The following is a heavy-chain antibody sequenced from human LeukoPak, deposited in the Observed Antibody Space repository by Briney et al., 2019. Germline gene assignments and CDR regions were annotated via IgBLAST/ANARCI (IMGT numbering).Heavy chain of an antibody. CDR2: IYYSGST. CDR3: ARGPGVLRYFDWLLRYPDY. J-gene: IGHJ4*02. V-gene: IGHV4-31*03. CDR1: GGSIGSGGYY. Sequence: SETLSLTCTVSGGSIGSGGYYWSWIRQHPGKGLEWIGYIYYSGSTYYNPSLKSRVTISVDTSKNQFSLKLSSVTAADTAVYYCARGPGVLRYFDWLLRYPDYWGQGTLVTVSS. D-gene: IGHD3-9*01.